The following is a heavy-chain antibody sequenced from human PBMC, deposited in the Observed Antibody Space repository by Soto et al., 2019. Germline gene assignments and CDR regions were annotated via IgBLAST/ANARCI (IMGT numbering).Heavy chain of an antibody. CDR3: AKSRDGNWFDP. J-gene: IGHJ5*02. CDR2: ISGSGGST. D-gene: IGHD3-10*01. V-gene: IGHV3-23*01. Sequence: GSLRLSCAASGFTFSSYAMSWVRQATGKGMEWVSDISGSGGSTYYADSVKGRFTISRDNSKNTLYLQMNSLRAEDTAVYYCAKSRDGNWFDPWGQGTLVTVSS. CDR1: GFTFSSYA.